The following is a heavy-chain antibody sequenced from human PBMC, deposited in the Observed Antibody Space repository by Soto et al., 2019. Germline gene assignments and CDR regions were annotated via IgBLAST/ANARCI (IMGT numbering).Heavy chain of an antibody. CDR2: ISSSGGTT. Sequence: PGGSLRLSCSASGFTFSSYAMHWVRQAPGKGLEYASGISSSGGTTYYVDSVKGRFIISRDNSKNTLYLHMTSLKTEDTAVYYCVKDPGAGTSDEYFQHWGLGTLVTVSS. CDR1: GFTFSSYA. J-gene: IGHJ1*01. D-gene: IGHD6-13*01. V-gene: IGHV3-64D*06. CDR3: VKDPGAGTSDEYFQH.